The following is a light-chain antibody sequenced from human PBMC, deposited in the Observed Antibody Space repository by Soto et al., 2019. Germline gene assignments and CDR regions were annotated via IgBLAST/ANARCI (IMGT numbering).Light chain of an antibody. Sequence: QSALTQPRSVSGSPEQSVTFSCTGTSSDVGAYIYVSWYQQHPGKAPKLIIYDVIKRPSGVPDRFSGSKSGNTASLTISGLQAEDEADYYCCSYAGSYTHVFGTGTKV. J-gene: IGLJ1*01. CDR2: DVI. CDR3: CSYAGSYTHV. CDR1: SSDVGAYIY. V-gene: IGLV2-11*01.